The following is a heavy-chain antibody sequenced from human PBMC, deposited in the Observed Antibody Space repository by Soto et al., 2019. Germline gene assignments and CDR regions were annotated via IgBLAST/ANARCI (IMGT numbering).Heavy chain of an antibody. Sequence: VQSEPEVKKPGASVKVSCEASSYTFSEHGITWMWQAPGQGLEWMVWISPFNDNTNYAQKFQGRVTMTRDTSSTTSTLELKSLTSEDTAVYYCARSCYSWLNYENGMDVWGQGTTVTFS. CDR2: ISPFNDNT. CDR1: SYTFSEHG. J-gene: IGHJ6*02. V-gene: IGHV1-18*01. CDR3: ARSCYSWLNYENGMDV. D-gene: IGHD2-15*01.